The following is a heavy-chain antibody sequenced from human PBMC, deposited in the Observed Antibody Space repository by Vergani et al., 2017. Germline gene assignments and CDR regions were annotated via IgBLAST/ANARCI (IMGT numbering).Heavy chain of an antibody. J-gene: IGHJ4*02. D-gene: IGHD1-26*01. Sequence: EVQLLESGGSLKQPGGSVRLSCAASGFTFSTYAMHWVRQPPGKGLEWVSALTGDGGSTYYADSFKGCFITYSDNSRDTLYLQMNSLRPEDTATYYCVKDAGSYENFFDSWGQGTLVTVSS. V-gene: IGHV3-23*01. CDR1: GFTFSTYA. CDR2: LTGDGGST. CDR3: VKDAGSYENFFDS.